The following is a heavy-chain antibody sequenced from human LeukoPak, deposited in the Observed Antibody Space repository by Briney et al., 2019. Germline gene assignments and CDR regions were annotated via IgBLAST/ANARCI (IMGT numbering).Heavy chain of an antibody. CDR1: GGSFSGYY. CDR2: INHSGST. D-gene: IGHD6-19*01. Sequence: SETLSLTCAVYGGSFSGYYWSWIRQPPGKGLEWIGEINHSGSTNYNPSLKSRVTISVDTSKNQFSLQLNSVTPEDTAVYYCAGEQWPAYYFDYWGQGTLVTVSS. CDR3: AGEQWPAYYFDY. V-gene: IGHV4-34*01. J-gene: IGHJ4*02.